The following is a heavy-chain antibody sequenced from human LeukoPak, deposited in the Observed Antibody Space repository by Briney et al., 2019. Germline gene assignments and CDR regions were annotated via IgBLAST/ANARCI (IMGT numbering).Heavy chain of an antibody. CDR1: GFAFSSYA. J-gene: IGHJ4*02. Sequence: PGGSLRLSCAASGFAFSSYAMSWVRQAPGKGLEWVSSISASGGSTYYAGSVKGRFTISRDNPENTLFLQLSSLRAEDTAVYYCAKGLHGYDFDYWGQGALVSVSS. V-gene: IGHV3-23*01. CDR2: ISASGGST. CDR3: AKGLHGYDFDY. D-gene: IGHD5-12*01.